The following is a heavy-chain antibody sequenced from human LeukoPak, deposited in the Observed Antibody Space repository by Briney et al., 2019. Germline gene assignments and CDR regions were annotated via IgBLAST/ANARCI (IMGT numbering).Heavy chain of an antibody. D-gene: IGHD3-10*01. V-gene: IGHV4-59*01. Sequence: SETLSLTCTVSGGSISSYYWSWIRQPPGKGLEWIGYIYYSGSTNYNPSLKSRVTISVDTSKNQFSLKLSSVTAADAAVYYGGREGVNYGMDVWGQGTTVTVSS. CDR2: IYYSGST. CDR1: GGSISSYY. J-gene: IGHJ6*02. CDR3: GREGVNYGMDV.